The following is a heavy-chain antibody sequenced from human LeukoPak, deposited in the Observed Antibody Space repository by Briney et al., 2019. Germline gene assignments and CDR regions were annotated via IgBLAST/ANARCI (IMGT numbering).Heavy chain of an antibody. CDR2: IYSGDSDT. CDR3: ARRWVTEDAYDI. Sequence: GESLEISFKGSGYSFTSYWIGWVRPMPGKGLGWMGIIYSGDSDTRYSPSFQGQVTISADKSISTAYLQWSSLKASDTAMYYCARRWVTEDAYDIWGQGTMVTVSS. D-gene: IGHD5-18*01. V-gene: IGHV5-51*01. CDR1: GYSFTSYW. J-gene: IGHJ3*02.